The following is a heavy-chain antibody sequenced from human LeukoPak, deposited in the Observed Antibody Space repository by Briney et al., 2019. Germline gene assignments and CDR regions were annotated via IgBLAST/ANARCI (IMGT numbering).Heavy chain of an antibody. CDR3: ARVSDTAMVSDLGFDY. CDR1: GGSFSGYY. J-gene: IGHJ4*02. CDR2: INHSGST. Sequence: SETLSLTCAVYGGSFSGYYWSWIRQPPGKGLEWIGEINHSGSTNYNPSLKSRVTMSVDTSKNQFSLKLSSVTAADTAVYYCARVSDTAMVSDLGFDYWGQGTLVTVSS. D-gene: IGHD5-18*01. V-gene: IGHV4-34*01.